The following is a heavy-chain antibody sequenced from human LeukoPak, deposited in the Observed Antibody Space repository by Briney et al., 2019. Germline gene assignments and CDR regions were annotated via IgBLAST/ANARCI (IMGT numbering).Heavy chain of an antibody. J-gene: IGHJ5*02. CDR3: ARDYGQQLVLNWFDP. Sequence: ASVKVSCKASGYTFTSYDINWVRQATGQGLEWMGIINPSGGSTSYAQKFQGRVTMTRDMSTSTVYMELSSLRSEDTAVYYCARDYGQQLVLNWFDPWGQGTLVTVSS. CDR2: INPSGGST. CDR1: GYTFTSYD. D-gene: IGHD6-13*01. V-gene: IGHV1-46*01.